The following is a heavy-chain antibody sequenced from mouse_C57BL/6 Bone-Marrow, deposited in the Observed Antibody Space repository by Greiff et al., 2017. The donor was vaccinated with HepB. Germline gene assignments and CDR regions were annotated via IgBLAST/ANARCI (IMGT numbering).Heavy chain of an antibody. CDR2: ISSGSSTI. J-gene: IGHJ1*03. CDR3: ANPFTRYFDV. Sequence: EVQGVESGGGLVKPGGSLKLSCAASGFTFSDYAMHWVRQAPEKGLEWVAYISSGSSTIYYADTVKGRFTISRDNAKNTLFLQMTSLRSEDTAMYYCANPFTRYFDVWGTGTTVTVSS. V-gene: IGHV5-17*01. CDR1: GFTFSDYA.